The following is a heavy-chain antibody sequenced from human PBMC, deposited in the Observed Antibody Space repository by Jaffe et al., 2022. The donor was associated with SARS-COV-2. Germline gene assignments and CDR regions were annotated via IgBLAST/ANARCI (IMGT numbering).Heavy chain of an antibody. CDR3: ARRDTDMGNHFDY. V-gene: IGHV6-1*01. J-gene: IGHJ4*02. CDR2: TYYRSKWYY. CDR1: GDSVSRNSAT. D-gene: IGHD5-18*01. Sequence: VQLQQSGPGLVKPSQTLSLTCAISGDSVSRNSATWNWVRQSPSRGLEWLGRTYYRSKWYYDYAASVKSRITINPDTPKNQMSLHLTSVSPEDTAVYYCARRDTDMGNHFDYWGQGILVTVSS.